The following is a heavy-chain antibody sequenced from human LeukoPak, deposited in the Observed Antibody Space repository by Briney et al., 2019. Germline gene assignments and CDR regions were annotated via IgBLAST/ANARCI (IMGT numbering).Heavy chain of an antibody. CDR3: ARDQHRYPEYYFDY. D-gene: IGHD2-21*01. CDR1: RFTFSSYG. V-gene: IGHV3-33*01. J-gene: IGHJ4*02. CDR2: IWYDGSNK. Sequence: PGGSLRLSCAASRFTFSSYGMHWVRQAPGKGLEWVAVIWYDGSNKYYADSVKGRFTISRDNSKNTLYLQMNSLRAEDTAVYYCARDQHRYPEYYFDYWGQGTLVTVSS.